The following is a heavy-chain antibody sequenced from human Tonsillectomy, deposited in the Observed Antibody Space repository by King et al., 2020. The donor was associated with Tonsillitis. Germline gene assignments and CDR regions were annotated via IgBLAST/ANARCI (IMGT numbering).Heavy chain of an antibody. CDR1: GFTFSSYA. D-gene: IGHD3-22*01. J-gene: IGHJ4*02. CDR2: ISGSGGST. CDR3: ATTYYYDSSGYYYRAGFDY. Sequence: QLVQSGGGLVQPGGSLRLSCAASGFTFSSYAMSWVRQAPGKGLEWVSAISGSGGSTYYADSVKGRFTISRDNSKNTLYLQMNSLIADDTAIYYCATTYYYDSSGYYYRAGFDYWGQGTLVTVSS. V-gene: IGHV3-23*04.